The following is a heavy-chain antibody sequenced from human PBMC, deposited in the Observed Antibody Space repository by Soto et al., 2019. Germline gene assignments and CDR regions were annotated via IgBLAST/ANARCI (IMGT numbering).Heavy chain of an antibody. D-gene: IGHD3-22*01. CDR3: ARRLYDTSGYRYFDF. Sequence: GESLKISCKASGYSFSSYWIGWVRQIPGKGLEWMGIIFPDDSEARYSPSFQGKVSISVDKSITTAYLQWSSLKASDTAMYYCARRLYDTSGYRYFDFWGQGTLVTVSS. CDR2: IFPDDSEA. CDR1: GYSFSSYW. J-gene: IGHJ4*02. V-gene: IGHV5-51*01.